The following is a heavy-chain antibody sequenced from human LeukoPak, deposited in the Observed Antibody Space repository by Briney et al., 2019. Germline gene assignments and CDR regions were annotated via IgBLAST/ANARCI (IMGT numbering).Heavy chain of an antibody. D-gene: IGHD3-22*01. V-gene: IGHV3-23*01. CDR2: ITGSGDSA. Sequence: PGGSLKLSGQASGFRFSSYAWTWFGRAPGKGLDWVSAITGSGDSAYYSDSVKGRFTISRDQSKSTVYLQMNSLRAEDTAVYYCARDGDSSGYCDYWGQGTLVTVSS. CDR3: ARDGDSSGYCDY. J-gene: IGHJ4*02. CDR1: GFRFSSYA.